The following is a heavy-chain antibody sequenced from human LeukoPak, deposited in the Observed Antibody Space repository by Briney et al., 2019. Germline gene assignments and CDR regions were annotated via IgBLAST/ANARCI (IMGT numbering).Heavy chain of an antibody. J-gene: IGHJ1*01. Sequence: PSETLSLTCTVSGGSISSSSYYWGWIRQPPGKGLEWIGSIYYSGSTYYNPSLKSRVTISVDTSKNQFSLKLSSVTAADTAVYYCANLNYGSGSYYSEYFQHWGQGTLVTVSS. D-gene: IGHD3-10*01. CDR1: GGSISSSSYY. CDR2: IYYSGST. V-gene: IGHV4-39*01. CDR3: ANLNYGSGSYYSEYFQH.